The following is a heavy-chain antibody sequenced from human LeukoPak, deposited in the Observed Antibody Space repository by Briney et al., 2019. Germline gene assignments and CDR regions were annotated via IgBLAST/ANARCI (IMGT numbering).Heavy chain of an antibody. D-gene: IGHD5-24*01. CDR1: GFTFSSYA. J-gene: IGHJ4*02. Sequence: GGSLRLSCAASGFTFSSYAMSWVRQAPGKGLEWVSLISGSGGSKYYADSVKGRFTISRDNSKKTMYLQMNSLRAEDTAVYYCARTFRSGDGYKVGYFDYWGQGTLVTVSS. V-gene: IGHV3-23*01. CDR3: ARTFRSGDGYKVGYFDY. CDR2: ISGSGGSK.